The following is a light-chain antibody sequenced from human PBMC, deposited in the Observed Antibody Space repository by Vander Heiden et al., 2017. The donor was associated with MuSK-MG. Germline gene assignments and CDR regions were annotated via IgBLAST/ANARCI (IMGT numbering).Light chain of an antibody. CDR2: AAS. J-gene: IGKJ4*01. CDR3: QQSDSTPIT. V-gene: IGKV1-39*01. Sequence: DIQMTQSPSSLSASVGDRATLTCRASQSISSYLKCYQQNPGKAPKLLIYAASSSKSRVPSRISGSASATDFTISISILHPEDFATYCCQQSDSTPITFGRGTKVEIK. CDR1: QSISSY.